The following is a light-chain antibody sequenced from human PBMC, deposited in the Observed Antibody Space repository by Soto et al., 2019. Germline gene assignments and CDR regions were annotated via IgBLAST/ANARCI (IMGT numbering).Light chain of an antibody. CDR3: QQYCSTPWT. V-gene: IGKV4-1*01. J-gene: IGKJ1*01. CDR2: WAS. CDR1: QSVLYSSNNNNC. Sequence: DIVMTQSTDSLAVSLGERATINCKSSQSVLYSSNNNNCLGWYQQKPGQPPKLLIYWASTRESGVPDRFSGSGYGKDFTLTISSLKAEDVAVYYCQQYCSTPWTFGQGSKVEIK.